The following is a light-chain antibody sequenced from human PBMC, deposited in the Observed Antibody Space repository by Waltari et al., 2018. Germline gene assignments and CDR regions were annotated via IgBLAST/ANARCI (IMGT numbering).Light chain of an antibody. CDR1: LSLFYSPNNKNY. CDR2: WAS. V-gene: IGKV4-1*01. CDR3: QQYYSTPPYT. J-gene: IGKJ2*01. Sequence: TVMTQSPDSLAVSLGERATINCKSILSLFYSPNNKNYLAWYQQKPGQPPKLLIYWASTRQSGVPDRFSGSGSGTEFTLTITNLQAEDAAVYYCQQYYSTPPYTFGQGTKLEIK.